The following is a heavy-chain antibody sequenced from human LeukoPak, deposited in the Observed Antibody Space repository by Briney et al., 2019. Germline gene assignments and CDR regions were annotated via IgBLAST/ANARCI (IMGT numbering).Heavy chain of an antibody. CDR2: INPNSGGT. CDR1: GYTFTGYY. Sequence: ASVKVSCKASGYTFTGYYMHWVRQAPGQGLEWMGWINPNSGGTNYAQKFQGRVTMTRDTSISTAYMELGRLRSDDTAVYYCARTYCSGGSCYPNWFDPWGQGTLVTVSS. D-gene: IGHD2-15*01. V-gene: IGHV1-2*02. CDR3: ARTYCSGGSCYPNWFDP. J-gene: IGHJ5*02.